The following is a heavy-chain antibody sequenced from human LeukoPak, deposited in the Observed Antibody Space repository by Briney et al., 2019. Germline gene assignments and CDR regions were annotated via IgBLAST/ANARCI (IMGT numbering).Heavy chain of an antibody. Sequence: PSETLSLTCNVSGYPISGGYFWGWIRQPPGKGLEWIGDIFHSGTAYYNPSLKSRVTISVDTSKNLVSLKLRSGTAADTAVYYCARHVKVSLGYNKYYYYMDVWGKGTTVTISS. D-gene: IGHD5-24*01. CDR1: GYPISGGYF. CDR2: IFHSGTA. J-gene: IGHJ6*03. V-gene: IGHV4-38-2*02. CDR3: ARHVKVSLGYNKYYYYMDV.